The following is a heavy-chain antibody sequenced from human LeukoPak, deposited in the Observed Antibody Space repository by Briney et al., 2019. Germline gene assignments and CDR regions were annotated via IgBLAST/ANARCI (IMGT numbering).Heavy chain of an antibody. Sequence: SETLSLTCTLSGVSTTNYYWACIRPPAGKGLEWIGRMYISGSTNYNPSLRSRVTISIDKANNQFALKLRSVTAAGTAGYYCARDYLVGAPRDSGGQGTRVTVSS. CDR2: MYISGST. D-gene: IGHD1-26*01. CDR3: ARDYLVGAPRDS. V-gene: IGHV4-4*07. CDR1: GVSTTNYY. J-gene: IGHJ4*02.